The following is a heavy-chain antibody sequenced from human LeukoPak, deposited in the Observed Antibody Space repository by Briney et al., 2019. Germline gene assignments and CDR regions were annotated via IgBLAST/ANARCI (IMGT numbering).Heavy chain of an antibody. CDR3: ARTRVDIALVTWLNWIIDI. CDR2: ISYDGSNK. CDR1: VFSFSNYA. V-gene: IGHV3-30-3*01. D-gene: IGHD5-18*01. Sequence: PGGSLRLSCAAPVFSFSNYAIRTVCQAPGKGLEWVAVISYDGSNKYYADSVKGRFTISRDNSKNALYLQMNSLRAEDTAVYYCARTRVDIALVTWLNWIIDIWGRGTLVTVSS. J-gene: IGHJ2*01.